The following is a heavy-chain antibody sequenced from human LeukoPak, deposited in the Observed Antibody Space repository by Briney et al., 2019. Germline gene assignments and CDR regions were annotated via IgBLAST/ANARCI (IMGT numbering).Heavy chain of an antibody. CDR1: GGSFSGYY. Sequence: SETLSLTCAVYGGSFSGYYWSWIRQPPGKGLEWIGEINHSGSTNYNPSLKSRVTISVDTSKNQFSLKLSSVTAADTAVYYCARGYSGPREWSPYNWFDPWGQGTLVTVSS. CDR2: INHSGST. V-gene: IGHV4-34*01. J-gene: IGHJ5*02. D-gene: IGHD5-12*01. CDR3: ARGYSGPREWSPYNWFDP.